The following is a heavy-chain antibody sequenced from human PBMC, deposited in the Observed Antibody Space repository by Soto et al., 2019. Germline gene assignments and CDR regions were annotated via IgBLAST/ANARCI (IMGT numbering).Heavy chain of an antibody. D-gene: IGHD3-10*01. CDR3: ARDFSWFGELIASDY. CDR2: INAGNGNT. J-gene: IGHJ4*02. V-gene: IGHV1-3*01. CDR1: GYNFTCYG. Sequence: QLVQSGAEVKKPGASVKVFCKASGYNFTCYGMHWVRQAPGQRLEWMGWINAGNGNTKYSQKFQGRVTITRDTSASTAYMELSSLRSEDTAVYYCARDFSWFGELIASDYWGQGTLVTVSS.